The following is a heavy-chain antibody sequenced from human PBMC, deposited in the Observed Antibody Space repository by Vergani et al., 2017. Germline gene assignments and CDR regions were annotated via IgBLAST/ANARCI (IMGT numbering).Heavy chain of an antibody. CDR2: ISYDGSNK. CDR3: ARDLSYDYVWGSKDY. J-gene: IGHJ4*02. V-gene: IGHV3-30-3*01. Sequence: QVQLVESGGGVVQPGRSLRLSCAASGFTFSSYAMHWVRQAPGKGLEWVAVISYDGSNKYYADSVKVRFTISRDNSKNTLYLQMNSLRAEDTAVYYCARDLSYDYVWGSKDYWGQGTLVTVSS. CDR1: GFTFSSYA. D-gene: IGHD3-16*01.